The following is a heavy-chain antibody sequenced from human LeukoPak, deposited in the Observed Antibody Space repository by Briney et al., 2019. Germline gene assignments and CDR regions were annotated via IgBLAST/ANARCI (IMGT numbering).Heavy chain of an antibody. CDR1: GGSISSYY. CDR3: AREVVPAAILNWFDP. Sequence: SETLSLTCTVSGGSISSYYWSWVRQPAGKGLEWIGRIYTSGSTNYNPSLKSRVTMSVDTSKNQFSLKLSSVTVADTAVYYCAREVVPAAILNWFDPWGQGTLVTVSS. CDR2: IYTSGST. D-gene: IGHD2-2*01. V-gene: IGHV4-4*07. J-gene: IGHJ5*02.